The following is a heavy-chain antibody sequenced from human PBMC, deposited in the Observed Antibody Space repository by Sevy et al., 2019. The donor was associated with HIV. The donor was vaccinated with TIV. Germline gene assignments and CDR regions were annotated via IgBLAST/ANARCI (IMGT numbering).Heavy chain of an antibody. V-gene: IGHV3-9*01. D-gene: IGHD6-13*01. J-gene: IGHJ6*02. CDR1: NLTFEDYA. CDR3: AKGQQLITQSGPYFYYGMNV. CDR2: ISWNGADI. Sequence: GGSLRLSCAASNLTFEDYAMHWVRRAPGKGLEWVSGISWNGADIGFAASVKGRFTISRDNAKSSVYLQINSLTPEDTGVYYCAKGQQLITQSGPYFYYGMNVWGQGTTVTVSS.